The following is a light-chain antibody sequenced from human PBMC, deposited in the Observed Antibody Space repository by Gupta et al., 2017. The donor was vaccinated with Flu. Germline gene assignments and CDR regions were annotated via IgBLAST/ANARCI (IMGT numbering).Light chain of an antibody. CDR2: GAS. CDR1: QSVRSDY. V-gene: IGKV3-20*01. Sequence: EIVLTQSPGTLSLSPGERATLSCRASQSVRSDYLAWYQQKPGQAPRLLIQGASRRATGIPDKFSGSGSGTDFTLTVSRLEPEDFAVYYCHQYATSPVTFGGGTRVEIK. J-gene: IGKJ4*01. CDR3: HQYATSPVT.